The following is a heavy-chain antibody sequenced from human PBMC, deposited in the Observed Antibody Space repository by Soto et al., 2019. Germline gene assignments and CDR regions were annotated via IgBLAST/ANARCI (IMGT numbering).Heavy chain of an antibody. CDR3: ARDRKYSSSWYSDWLDP. CDR2: ISAYNGNT. Sequence: ASVKVSCKASGYTFTSYGISWVRQAPGQGLEWMGWISAYNGNTNYAQKLQGRVTMTTDTSTSTAYMELRSLRSDDTAVYYCARDRKYSSSWYSDWLDPWGQGTLVTVSS. V-gene: IGHV1-18*01. D-gene: IGHD6-13*01. CDR1: GYTFTSYG. J-gene: IGHJ5*02.